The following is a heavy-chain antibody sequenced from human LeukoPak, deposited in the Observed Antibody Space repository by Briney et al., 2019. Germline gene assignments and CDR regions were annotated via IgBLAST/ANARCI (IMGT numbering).Heavy chain of an antibody. Sequence: GGSLRLSCAASGFSFGSYAMNWTRQAPGKGLEWVSGISGSGSSTYYADSVKGRFAIFRDNSKNTLYLQMNSLRAEDTAVYYCAKRHLWFGELLYPFDYWGQGTLVTVSS. CDR2: ISGSGSST. V-gene: IGHV3-23*01. J-gene: IGHJ4*02. D-gene: IGHD3-10*01. CDR1: GFSFGSYA. CDR3: AKRHLWFGELLYPFDY.